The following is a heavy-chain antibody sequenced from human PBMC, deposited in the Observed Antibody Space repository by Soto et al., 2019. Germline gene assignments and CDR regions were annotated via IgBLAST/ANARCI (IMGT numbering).Heavy chain of an antibody. Sequence: QVQLVQSGAEVRKPGSSVKVSCKASGGTFSRHAISWVRQAPGQGLEWIGGIIPIFGTANHAQKFQGRVTIIADESTSTVYMDFSSLRSDDTAMYYCARGWGYDSNDYYYAYWGQGTLVIVSS. CDR3: ARGWGYDSNDYYYAY. CDR2: IIPIFGTA. J-gene: IGHJ4*02. V-gene: IGHV1-69*01. D-gene: IGHD3-22*01. CDR1: GGTFSRHA.